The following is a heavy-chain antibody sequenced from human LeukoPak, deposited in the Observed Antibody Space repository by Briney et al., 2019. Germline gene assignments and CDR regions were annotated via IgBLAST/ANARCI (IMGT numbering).Heavy chain of an antibody. CDR1: GVSFSGYY. Sequence: SETLSLTCAVYGVSFSGYYWSWIRQPPGKGLEWIGEINHSGSTNYNPSLKSRVTISVDTSKNQFSLKLSSVTAADTAVYYCARGGYGDPDYWGQGTLVTVYS. V-gene: IGHV4-34*01. D-gene: IGHD4-17*01. CDR3: ARGGYGDPDY. CDR2: INHSGST. J-gene: IGHJ4*02.